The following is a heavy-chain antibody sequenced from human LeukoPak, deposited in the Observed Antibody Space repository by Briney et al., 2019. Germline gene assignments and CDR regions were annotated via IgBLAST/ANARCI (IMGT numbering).Heavy chain of an antibody. J-gene: IGHJ4*02. CDR1: GYTFTSYG. CDR3: AREGYSGYDYRGQGDY. D-gene: IGHD5-12*01. CDR2: ISAYNGNT. V-gene: IGHV1-18*01. Sequence: ASVKVSCKASGYTFTSYGISWVRQAPGQGLEWMGWISAYNGNTNYAQKLQGRGTMTTDTSTSTAYMELRSLRSDDTAVYYCAREGYSGYDYRGQGDYWGQGTLVTVSS.